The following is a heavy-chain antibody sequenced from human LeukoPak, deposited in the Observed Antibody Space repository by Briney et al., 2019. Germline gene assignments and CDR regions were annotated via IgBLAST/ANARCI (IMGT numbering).Heavy chain of an antibody. Sequence: GGSLRLSCAASGFTFGDYYMSWVRQAPGKGLEWVSAISSSSSYIYYADSVKGRFTISRDNAKNSLYLQMNSLRAEDTAVYYCARDIPPGIAVAGQFDYWGQGTLVTVSS. CDR1: GFTFGDYY. CDR3: ARDIPPGIAVAGQFDY. CDR2: ISSSSSYI. D-gene: IGHD6-19*01. J-gene: IGHJ4*02. V-gene: IGHV3-21*01.